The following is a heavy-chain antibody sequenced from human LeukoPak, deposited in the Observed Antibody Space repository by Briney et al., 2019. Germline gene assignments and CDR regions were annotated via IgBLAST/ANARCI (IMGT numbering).Heavy chain of an antibody. CDR3: ARDGYCSGGSCSLDY. Sequence: PSETLSLTCTVSGGSISSGSYYWSWIRQPAGKGLEWIGRIYTSGSTNYNPSLKSQVTISVDTSKNQFSLKLSSVTAADTAVYYCARDGYCSGGSCSLDYWGQGTLVTVSS. CDR1: GGSISSGSYY. V-gene: IGHV4-61*02. D-gene: IGHD2-15*01. J-gene: IGHJ4*02. CDR2: IYTSGST.